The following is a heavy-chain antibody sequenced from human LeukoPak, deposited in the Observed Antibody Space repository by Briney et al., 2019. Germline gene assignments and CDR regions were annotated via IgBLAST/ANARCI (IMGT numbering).Heavy chain of an antibody. Sequence: SVKVSCKASGGTFISYAISWVRQAPGKGGEWKGRIIPIFGTANYAQKFQGGVTITTDECTSTAYMELRRLRQEDTAGSYCASSHTVAESNWFDPWGQGTLVTVSS. CDR3: ASSHTVAESNWFDP. J-gene: IGHJ5*02. CDR1: GGTFISYA. V-gene: IGHV1-69*05. CDR2: IIPIFGTA. D-gene: IGHD4-11*01.